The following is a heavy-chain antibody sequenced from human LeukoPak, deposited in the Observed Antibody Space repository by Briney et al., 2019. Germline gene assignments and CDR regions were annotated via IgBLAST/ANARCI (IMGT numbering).Heavy chain of an antibody. J-gene: IGHJ4*02. V-gene: IGHV1-2*02. CDR2: INPNSGGT. CDR3: ARDGAAADSVYFDY. CDR1: GYTFTGYY. Sequence: ASVKVSCKASGYTFTGYYMHWVRQAPGQGLEWMGLINPNSGGTNYAQKFQGRVTMTRDTSISTAYMELSRLRSDDTAVYYCARDGAAADSVYFDYWGQGTLVTVSS. D-gene: IGHD6-13*01.